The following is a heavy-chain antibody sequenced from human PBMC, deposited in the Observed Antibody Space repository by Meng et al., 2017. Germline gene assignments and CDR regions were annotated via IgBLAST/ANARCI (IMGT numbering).Heavy chain of an antibody. CDR3: AGGISDRYSYGFFQYYFDY. V-gene: IGHV1-69*05. CDR1: GCTFSSYA. J-gene: IGHJ4*02. Sequence: SVKVSCKASGCTFSSYAISWVRQAPGQGLEWMGGIIPIFGTANYAQKFQGRVTITTDESTSTAYMELSSLRSEDTAVYYCAGGISDRYSYGFFQYYFDYWGQGTLVTVSS. CDR2: IIPIFGTA. D-gene: IGHD5-18*01.